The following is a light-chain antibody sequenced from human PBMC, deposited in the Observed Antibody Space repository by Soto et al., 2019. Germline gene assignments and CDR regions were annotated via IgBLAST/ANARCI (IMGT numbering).Light chain of an antibody. CDR2: EGT. CDR1: STDVGSYNL. J-gene: IGLJ1*01. CDR3: CSYAGTSTYV. Sequence: QSVLAQPASVSGSPGQSITISRTGTSTDVGSYNLVSWYQQYPGKAPKLMIYEGTKRPSGISNRFSGSKSGNTASLTISRLQAEDEADYFCCSYAGTSTYVFGTGTKVTVL. V-gene: IGLV2-23*01.